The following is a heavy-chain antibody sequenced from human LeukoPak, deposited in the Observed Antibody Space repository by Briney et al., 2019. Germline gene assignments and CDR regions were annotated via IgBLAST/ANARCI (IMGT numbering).Heavy chain of an antibody. D-gene: IGHD3-10*01. J-gene: IGHJ4*02. Sequence: GGSLRLSCAASGFTFSSYAMSWVRQAPGKGLEWVSAISGGGGSTYYADSVKGRFTISRDNSKNTLYLQMNSLRAEDTAVYYCAKDTNLSGWFGEGDYWGQGTLVTVSS. CDR2: ISGGGGST. CDR3: AKDTNLSGWFGEGDY. CDR1: GFTFSSYA. V-gene: IGHV3-23*01.